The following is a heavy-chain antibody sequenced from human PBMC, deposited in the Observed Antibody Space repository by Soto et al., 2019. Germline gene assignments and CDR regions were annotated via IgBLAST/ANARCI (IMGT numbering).Heavy chain of an antibody. CDR3: SKDPGCYCSSTSCYAADAFDI. V-gene: IGHV3-9*01. CDR1: GFTFDDYA. CDR2: ISWNSGSI. D-gene: IGHD2-2*01. Sequence: GGSLRLSCAASGFTFDDYAMHWVRQAPGKGLEWVSGISWNSGSIGYADSVKGRFTISRDNAKNSLYLQMNSLRAEDTGLYYCSKDPGCYCSSTSCYAADAFDIWGQGTMVTVSS. J-gene: IGHJ3*02.